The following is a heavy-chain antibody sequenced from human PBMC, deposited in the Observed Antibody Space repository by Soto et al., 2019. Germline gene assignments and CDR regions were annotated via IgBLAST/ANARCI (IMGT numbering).Heavy chain of an antibody. Sequence: GASVKVSCKASGFTFTGHYIHWVRQAPGQGLEWMGGIIPIFGTANYAQKFQGRVTITADESTSTAYMELSSLRSEDTAVYYCARAVGIAARPDYYYGMDVWGQGTTVTVSS. J-gene: IGHJ6*02. CDR1: GFTFTGHY. CDR2: IIPIFGTA. CDR3: ARAVGIAARPDYYYGMDV. V-gene: IGHV1-69*13. D-gene: IGHD6-6*01.